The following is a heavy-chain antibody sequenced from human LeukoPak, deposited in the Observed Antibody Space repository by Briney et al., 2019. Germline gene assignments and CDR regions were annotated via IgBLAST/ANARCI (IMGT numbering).Heavy chain of an antibody. CDR2: IYPGDSDT. J-gene: IGHJ6*04. D-gene: IGHD2-2*01. V-gene: IGHV5-51*01. CDR3: ARVLGYCSSTSCYYPYYYYYGMDV. CDR1: GYSFTSYR. Sequence: GESRKISCKGSGYSFTSYRIGWVRQMPGKGLEWMGIIYPGDSDTRYSPSFQGQVTISADKSISTAYLQWSSLKASDTAMYYCARVLGYCSSTSCYYPYYYYYGMDVWGKGTTVTVSS.